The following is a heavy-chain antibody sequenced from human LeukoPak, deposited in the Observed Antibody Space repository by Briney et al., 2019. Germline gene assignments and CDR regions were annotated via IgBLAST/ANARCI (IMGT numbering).Heavy chain of an antibody. CDR2: IYTSGST. Sequence: SSETLSLTCTVSGGSISSYYRSWIRQPAGKGLEWIGRIYTSGSTNYNPSLKSRVTMSVDTSKNQFSLKLSSVTAADTAVYYCARDTTRWLQPSYYYYMDVWGKGTTVTVSS. D-gene: IGHD5-24*01. J-gene: IGHJ6*03. CDR3: ARDTTRWLQPSYYYYMDV. V-gene: IGHV4-4*07. CDR1: GGSISSYY.